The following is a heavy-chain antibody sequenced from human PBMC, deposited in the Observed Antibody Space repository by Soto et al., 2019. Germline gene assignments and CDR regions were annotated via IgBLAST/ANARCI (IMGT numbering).Heavy chain of an antibody. Sequence: SETLSLTCTFSVVSISSYYWSCIRHPAGKGLEWIGRIYTSGSTNYNPSLKSRVTMSVDTSKNQFSLKLSSVTAADTAVYYCARGDSGSYHHGFDYWGQGTLVIVSS. CDR3: ARGDSGSYHHGFDY. CDR2: IYTSGST. V-gene: IGHV4-4*07. D-gene: IGHD1-26*01. J-gene: IGHJ4*02. CDR1: VVSISSYY.